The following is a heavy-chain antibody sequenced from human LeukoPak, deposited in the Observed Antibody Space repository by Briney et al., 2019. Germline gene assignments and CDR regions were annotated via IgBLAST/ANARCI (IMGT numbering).Heavy chain of an antibody. D-gene: IGHD3-22*01. CDR1: GFSFTNAW. Sequence: GGSLRLSCAASGFSFTNAWMSWVRQAPGKGLEWVGRIKSKTDGGTTDYAAPVKGRFTISRDDSKNTLYLQMNSLKTEDTAVYYCTSTYYYDSSGYYSSCYFDYWGQGTLVTVSS. J-gene: IGHJ4*02. CDR2: IKSKTDGGTT. V-gene: IGHV3-15*01. CDR3: TSTYYYDSSGYYSSCYFDY.